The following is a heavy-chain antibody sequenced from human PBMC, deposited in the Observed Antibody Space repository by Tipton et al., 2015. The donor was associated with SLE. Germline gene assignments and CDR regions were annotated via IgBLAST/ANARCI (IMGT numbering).Heavy chain of an antibody. CDR1: GFTFSDYY. Sequence: SLRLSCAASGFTFSDYYMSWLRQAPGEGLEWVSYISSSGSTIYYADSVKGRFTISRDNAKNSLYLQMNSLRAEDTAVYYCARTYDIEAFDIWGQGTMVTVFS. CDR3: ARTYDIEAFDI. D-gene: IGHD3-9*01. CDR2: ISSSGSTI. V-gene: IGHV3-11*01. J-gene: IGHJ3*02.